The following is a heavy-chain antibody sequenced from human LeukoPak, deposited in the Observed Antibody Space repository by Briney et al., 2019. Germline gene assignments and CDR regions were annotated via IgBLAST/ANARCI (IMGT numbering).Heavy chain of an antibody. CDR2: GDYSGCT. Sequence: SETLSLTCTVSGGSISSSSYYWAWIRQPPGKGLEWIASGDYSGCTYYNPSLESRVAISADMSKNQFSLKLTSVTGADTAVYYCAGERGEEYSSGWYKRNYFDNWGQGIRVTVSS. CDR1: GGSISSSSYY. CDR3: AGERGEEYSSGWYKRNYFDN. J-gene: IGHJ4*02. D-gene: IGHD6-19*01. V-gene: IGHV4-39*07.